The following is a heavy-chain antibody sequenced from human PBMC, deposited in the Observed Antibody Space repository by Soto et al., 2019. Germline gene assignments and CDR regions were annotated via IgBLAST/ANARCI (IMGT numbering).Heavy chain of an antibody. D-gene: IGHD7-27*01. J-gene: IGHJ4*02. Sequence: PWETLSLTCTVSGGSITNYYWSWIRQPPGKRLEYIGYMYYSGNTYYNPSLKSRVTISGDSSKNQFSLKLRHAKAGDTDVYYCVGGLSDWGPIDFWGQGALVTVSS. CDR2: MYYSGNT. CDR1: GGSITNYY. CDR3: VGGLSDWGPIDF. V-gene: IGHV4-59*01.